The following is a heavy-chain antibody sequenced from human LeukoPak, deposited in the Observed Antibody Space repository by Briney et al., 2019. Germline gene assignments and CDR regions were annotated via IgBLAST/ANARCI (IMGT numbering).Heavy chain of an antibody. J-gene: IGHJ6*02. CDR1: GFTFSSYW. Sequence: GGSLRLSCAASGFTFSSYWMNSARQAPGKGLEWVASINHNGNVNYYVDSVKGRFTISRDNAKNSLYLQMSNLRAEDTAVYFCARGGGLDVWGQGATVTVSS. D-gene: IGHD3-16*01. V-gene: IGHV3-7*03. CDR3: ARGGGLDV. CDR2: INHNGNVN.